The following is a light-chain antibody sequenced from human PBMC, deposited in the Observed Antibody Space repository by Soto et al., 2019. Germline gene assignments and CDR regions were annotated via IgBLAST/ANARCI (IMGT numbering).Light chain of an antibody. CDR2: NAS. Sequence: ELVMTQSPATLYVSPGERATVSCRASQRVGRILVCRQQKTGRAPRPLIFNASPRSTGIPPLFRGSGAWTEFSLTISRRWPVDVAGYYYQQYYKRYSLTFGQGTRPE. V-gene: IGKV3-15*01. CDR1: QRVGRI. CDR3: QQYYKRYSLT. J-gene: IGKJ5*01.